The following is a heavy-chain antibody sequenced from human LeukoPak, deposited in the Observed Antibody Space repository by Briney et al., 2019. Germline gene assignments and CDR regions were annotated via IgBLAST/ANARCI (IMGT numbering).Heavy chain of an antibody. CDR1: GFTVSSNY. Sequence: PGGSLRLSCAASGFTVSSNYMSWVRQAPGKGLEWVSVIYSGGSTYYADSVKGRFTISRDNSKNTLYLQMNSLRAEDTAVYYCAKDTYYDFWSGPTWFDPWGQGTLVTVSS. CDR3: AKDTYYDFWSGPTWFDP. V-gene: IGHV3-53*01. D-gene: IGHD3-3*01. J-gene: IGHJ5*02. CDR2: IYSGGST.